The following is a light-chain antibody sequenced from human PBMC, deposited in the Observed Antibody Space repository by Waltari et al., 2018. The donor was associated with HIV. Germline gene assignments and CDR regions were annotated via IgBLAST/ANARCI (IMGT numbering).Light chain of an antibody. V-gene: IGLV1-44*01. CDR1: STNLGSHT. Sequence: QSELTQPPSASGTPGQRVTIPCSGSSTNLGSHTVNWYQQLPGPAPKLLIHSNNQRPSGVPDRFSGSKSGTSASLAISGLQSEDEAVYYCAAWNDSLNGLFGGGTKLTVL. J-gene: IGLJ2*01. CDR2: SNN. CDR3: AAWNDSLNGL.